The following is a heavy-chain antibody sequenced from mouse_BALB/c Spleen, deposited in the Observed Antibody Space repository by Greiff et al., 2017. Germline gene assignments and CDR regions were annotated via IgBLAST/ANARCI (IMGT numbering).Heavy chain of an antibody. CDR2: IWGDGST. Sequence: VHLVESGPGLVAPSQSLSITCTVSGFSLTGYGVNWVRQPPGKGLEWLGMIWGDGSTDYNSALKSRLSISKDNSKSQVFLKMNSLQTDDTARYYCARDQSGFFGRYAMDYWGQGTSVTVSS. D-gene: IGHD1-3*01. J-gene: IGHJ4*01. CDR1: GFSLTGYG. V-gene: IGHV2-6-7*01. CDR3: ARDQSGFFGRYAMDY.